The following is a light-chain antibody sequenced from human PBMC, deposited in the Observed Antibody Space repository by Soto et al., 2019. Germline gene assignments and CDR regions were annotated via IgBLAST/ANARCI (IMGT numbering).Light chain of an antibody. V-gene: IGKV1-5*03. CDR1: QSIGDW. J-gene: IGKJ4*01. CDR2: SAS. CDR3: QQSNSYPLT. Sequence: DIQMTQSPSTLSASVGDRVTITCRASQSIGDWLAWYQQKPGRAPKVLIYSASNLESGVPSRFSGGGSGTEFTLTISSLQPDYFATYYCQQSNSYPLTFGGGTIVEIK.